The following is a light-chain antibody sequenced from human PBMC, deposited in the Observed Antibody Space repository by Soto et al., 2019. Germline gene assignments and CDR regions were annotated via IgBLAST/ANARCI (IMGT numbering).Light chain of an antibody. CDR1: QGVSNY. J-gene: IGKJ1*01. Sequence: DIQMTQSPSSLSASVGDRVTIACRASQGVSNYVVWYQQKPGKVPKPLIYAASTLQSGVPSRFSGSGSGTDVTLTISSLQPEDFATYYCQKYNGDQWAFGQGTRVEIK. CDR3: QKYNGDQWA. CDR2: AAS. V-gene: IGKV1-27*01.